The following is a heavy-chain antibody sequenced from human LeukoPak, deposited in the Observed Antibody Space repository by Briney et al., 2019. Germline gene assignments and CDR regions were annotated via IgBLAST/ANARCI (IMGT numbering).Heavy chain of an antibody. J-gene: IGHJ4*02. V-gene: IGHV1-2*02. D-gene: IGHD5-24*01. CDR3: ARDKSIGEMATILGY. Sequence: GASVTVSCKASGYTFTGYYMHWVRQAPGQGLEWMGWINPNSGGTNYAQKFQGRVTMTRDTSISTAYMELSRLRSDDTAVYYCARDKSIGEMATILGYWGQGTLVTVSS. CDR2: INPNSGGT. CDR1: GYTFTGYY.